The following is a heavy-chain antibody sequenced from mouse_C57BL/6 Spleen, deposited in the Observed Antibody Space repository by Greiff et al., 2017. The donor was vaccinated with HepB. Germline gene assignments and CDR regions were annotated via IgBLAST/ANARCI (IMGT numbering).Heavy chain of an antibody. J-gene: IGHJ4*01. CDR1: GFNIKDDY. CDR3: TTSDDPYAMDY. Sequence: EVQLQQSGAELVRPGASVKLSCTASGFNIKDDYMHWVKQRPEQGLEWIGWIDPENGDTEYASKFQGKATITADTSSNTAYLQLSSLTSEDTAVYYCTTSDDPYAMDYWGQGTSVTVSS. V-gene: IGHV14-4*01. CDR2: IDPENGDT.